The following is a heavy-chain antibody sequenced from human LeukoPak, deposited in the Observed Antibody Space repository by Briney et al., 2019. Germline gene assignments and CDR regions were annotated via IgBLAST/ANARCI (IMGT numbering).Heavy chain of an antibody. J-gene: IGHJ4*02. CDR3: ARVSYYSSRAYTYFDY. CDR1: GCSFSSYY. CDR2: IYYSGST. D-gene: IGHD3-22*01. Sequence: SETLSLSCTVSGCSFSSYYLSWIRQPPGQGLEWMGFIYYSGSTNYNPSLKSRIPISVDTSKNQFSLKLSSETAADTAVYYCARVSYYSSRAYTYFDYWGQRTLVTVSS. V-gene: IGHV4-59*01.